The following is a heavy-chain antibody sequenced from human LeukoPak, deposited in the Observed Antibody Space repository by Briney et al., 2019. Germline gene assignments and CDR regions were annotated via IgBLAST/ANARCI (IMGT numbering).Heavy chain of an antibody. D-gene: IGHD6-19*01. Sequence: ASVKVSCKTSGYTFTGYYMHWVRQAPGQGLEWMGWINPNSGGTNYAQKFQGRVTMTRDTSISTAYMELSRLRSDDTAVYYCARLRIAVAGTDLWGRGTLVTVSS. V-gene: IGHV1-2*02. J-gene: IGHJ2*01. CDR2: INPNSGGT. CDR1: GYTFTGYY. CDR3: ARLRIAVAGTDL.